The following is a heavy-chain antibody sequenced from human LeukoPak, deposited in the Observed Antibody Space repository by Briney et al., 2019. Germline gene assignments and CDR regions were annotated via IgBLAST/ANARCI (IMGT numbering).Heavy chain of an antibody. D-gene: IGHD3-10*01. CDR3: ARDYRITMVRGVLPPDY. CDR1: GFTFSSYS. Sequence: GGSLRLSCAASGFTFSSYSMNWVRQAPGKGLEWVSSISSSSSYIYYADSEKGRFTISRDNAKNSLYLQMNSLRAEDTAVYYCARDYRITMVRGVLPPDYWGQGTLVTVSS. V-gene: IGHV3-21*01. J-gene: IGHJ4*02. CDR2: ISSSSSYI.